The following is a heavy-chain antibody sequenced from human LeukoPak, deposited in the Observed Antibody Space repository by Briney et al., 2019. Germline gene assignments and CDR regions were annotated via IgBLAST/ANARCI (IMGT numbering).Heavy chain of an antibody. CDR1: GGSISSSSYY. CDR3: ARAHHLIQQPFDY. D-gene: IGHD5-18*01. J-gene: IGHJ4*02. Sequence: PSETLSLTCTVSGGSISSSSYYWGWIRQPPGKGLEWIGSIYYSGSTYYNPSPKSRVTISVDTSKNQFSLKLSSVTAADTAVYYCARAHHLIQQPFDYWGQGTLVTVSS. CDR2: IYYSGST. V-gene: IGHV4-39*01.